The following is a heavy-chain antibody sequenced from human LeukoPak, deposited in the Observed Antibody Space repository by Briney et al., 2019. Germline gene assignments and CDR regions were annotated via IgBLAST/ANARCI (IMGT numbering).Heavy chain of an antibody. D-gene: IGHD3-16*01. CDR1: GFTFSGSA. CDR3: TRAGDDYVWEDFDY. V-gene: IGHV3-73*01. CDR2: IRSKANSYAT. J-gene: IGHJ4*02. Sequence: GGSLKLSCAASGFTFSGSAMHWVRQASGKGLEWVGRIRSKANSYATAYAASVKGRFTISRDDSKNTAYLQMNSLETEDTAVYYCTRAGDDYVWEDFDYWGQGTLVTVSS.